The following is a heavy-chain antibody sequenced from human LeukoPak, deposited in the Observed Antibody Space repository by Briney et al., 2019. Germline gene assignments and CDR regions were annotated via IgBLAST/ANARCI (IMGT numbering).Heavy chain of an antibody. CDR1: GFTFSSYA. J-gene: IGHJ4*02. CDR3: AKYDSFDHYYDSSGRFDC. CDR2: ISGSGGST. D-gene: IGHD3-22*01. V-gene: IGHV3-23*01. Sequence: GGSLRLSCAASGFTFSSYAMSWVRQAPGKGLEWVSAISGSGGSTYHADSVKGRFTISRDNSKNTLFLQMNSLRAEDTAVYYCAKYDSFDHYYDSSGRFDCWGQGTLVTVSS.